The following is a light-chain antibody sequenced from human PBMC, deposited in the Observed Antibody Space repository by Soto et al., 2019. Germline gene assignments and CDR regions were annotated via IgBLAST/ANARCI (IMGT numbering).Light chain of an antibody. J-gene: IGKJ1*01. Sequence: DIQMTQSPSSLSASVRDRVTITCRTSQPIRNDLGWYHRKPGKAPKRLIYAASPLQSGVPSRFSGSGSGTEFTLTISRLQPEDFATYYCLQYNRYLTWTFGQGTKVDIK. V-gene: IGKV1-17*01. CDR3: LQYNRYLTWT. CDR1: QPIRND. CDR2: AAS.